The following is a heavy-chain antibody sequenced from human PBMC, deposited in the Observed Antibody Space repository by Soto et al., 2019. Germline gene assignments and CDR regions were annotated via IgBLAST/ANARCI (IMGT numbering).Heavy chain of an antibody. CDR1: GFSFSDYY. CDR3: ASWMWQQRIEY. Sequence: QVQLVESGGGLVKPGGSLRLSCAASGFSFSDYYMSWIRQAPGKGLEWVSYISSRSSNTKYADSVKGRFTISRDNAKNSLYLQMNSLTGDDTAVYYCASWMWQQRIEYWGQGTLVTVSS. V-gene: IGHV3-11*06. D-gene: IGHD6-13*01. CDR2: ISSRSSNT. J-gene: IGHJ4*02.